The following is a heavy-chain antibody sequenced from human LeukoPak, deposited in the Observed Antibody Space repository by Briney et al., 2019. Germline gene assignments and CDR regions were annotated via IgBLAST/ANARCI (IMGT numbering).Heavy chain of an antibody. CDR3: ARDNSVGDNAWWFDP. D-gene: IGHD1-26*01. CDR2: INPTGGST. CDR1: GYTFTSYA. V-gene: IGHV1-46*01. J-gene: IGHJ5*02. Sequence: ASVKVSCEASGYTFTSYAMNWVRQAPGQGLEWMGLINPTGGSTGYAQKFQGRVTMTRDMSTSTDYMELSSPRSEDTAIYYCARDNSVGDNAWWFDPWGQGTLVTVSS.